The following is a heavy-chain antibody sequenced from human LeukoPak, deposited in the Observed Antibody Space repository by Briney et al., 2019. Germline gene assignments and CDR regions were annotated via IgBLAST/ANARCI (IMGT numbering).Heavy chain of an antibody. CDR2: ISWNSGSI. D-gene: IGHD6-13*01. Sequence: GRSLRLSCAASGFTFDDYAMHWVRQAPGKGLEWVSGISWNSGSIGYADSVKGRFTISRDNAKNSLYLQMNSLRAEDTALYYCAKDIHSAAAGTGPIDYWGQGTLVTVSS. V-gene: IGHV3-9*01. J-gene: IGHJ4*02. CDR3: AKDIHSAAAGTGPIDY. CDR1: GFTFDDYA.